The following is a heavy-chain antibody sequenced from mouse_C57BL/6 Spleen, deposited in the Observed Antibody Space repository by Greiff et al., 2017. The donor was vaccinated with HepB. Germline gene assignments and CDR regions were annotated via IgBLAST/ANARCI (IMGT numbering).Heavy chain of an antibody. CDR3: ARHGGFLDSSGFFDY. D-gene: IGHD3-2*02. V-gene: IGHV5-6*01. CDR2: ISSGGSYT. Sequence: EVHLVESGGDLVKPGGSLKLSCAASGFTFSSYGMSWVRQTPDKRLEWVATISSGGSYTYYPDSVKGRFTISRDNAKNTLYLQMSSLKSEDTAMYYCARHGGFLDSSGFFDYWGQGTTLTVSS. CDR1: GFTFSSYG. J-gene: IGHJ2*01.